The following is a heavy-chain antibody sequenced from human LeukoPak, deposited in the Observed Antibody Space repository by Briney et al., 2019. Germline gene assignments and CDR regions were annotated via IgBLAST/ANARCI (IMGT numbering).Heavy chain of an antibody. V-gene: IGHV4-59*08. Sequence: PSETLSLTCTVSGGSISSYYWSWIRQPPGKGLEWIGYIYYSGSTNYNPSLKSRVTISVDTSKNQFSLKLSSVTAADTAVDYCARHTHGSGSYYPNYYYYYGMDVWGQGTTVTVSS. J-gene: IGHJ6*02. D-gene: IGHD3-10*01. CDR2: IYYSGST. CDR3: ARHTHGSGSYYPNYYYYYGMDV. CDR1: GGSISSYY.